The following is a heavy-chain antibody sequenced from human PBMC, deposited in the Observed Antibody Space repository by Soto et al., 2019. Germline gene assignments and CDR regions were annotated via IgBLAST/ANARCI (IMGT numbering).Heavy chain of an antibody. Sequence: PSETLSLTCTVSGGSISSYYWSWIRQPPGKGLEWIGYIYYSGSTNYNPSIKSRVTISVDTSKNQFSLKLSSVTAADTAVYYCARDRGRSGWFDYWGQGTLVTVSS. CDR1: GGSISSYY. CDR2: IYYSGST. J-gene: IGHJ4*02. CDR3: ARDRGRSGWFDY. V-gene: IGHV4-59*01. D-gene: IGHD6-19*01.